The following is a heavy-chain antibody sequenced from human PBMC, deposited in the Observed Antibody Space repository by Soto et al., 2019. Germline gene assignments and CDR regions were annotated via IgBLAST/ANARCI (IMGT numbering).Heavy chain of an antibody. V-gene: IGHV3-23*01. CDR1: GFTFSSYG. CDR2: ISGSGGST. CDR3: AKDPGLMEWLLYFDY. J-gene: IGHJ4*02. D-gene: IGHD3-3*01. Sequence: GGSLRLSCAASGFTFSSYGMSWVRQAPGKGLEWVSGISGSGGSTYYTDSVKGRFTISRDNSKNTLYLQMNSLRAEDTAVYYCAKDPGLMEWLLYFDYWGQGTLVTVSS.